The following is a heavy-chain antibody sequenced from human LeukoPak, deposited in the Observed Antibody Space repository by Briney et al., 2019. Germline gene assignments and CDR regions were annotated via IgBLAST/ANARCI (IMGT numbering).Heavy chain of an antibody. CDR2: IYYSGST. D-gene: IGHD1-26*01. Sequence: SETLSLTCTVSGGSISSGGYYWSWIRQHPGKGLEWIGYIYYSGSTYYNPSLKSRVTISVDTSKNQISLKLSSVTAADTAVYYCARGRGSYPSYYFDYWGQGTLVTVSS. CDR1: GGSISSGGYY. CDR3: ARGRGSYPSYYFDY. J-gene: IGHJ4*02. V-gene: IGHV4-31*03.